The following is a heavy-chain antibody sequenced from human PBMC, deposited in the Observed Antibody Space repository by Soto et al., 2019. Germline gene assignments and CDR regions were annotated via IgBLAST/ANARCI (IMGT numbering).Heavy chain of an antibody. D-gene: IGHD4-17*01. CDR1: GGTFSSYA. Sequence: SVKVSCKASGGTFSSYAISWVRQGPGQGLEWMGGIIPIFGTANYAQKFQGRVTITADESTSTAYMELSSLRSQDTAVYYFAFYDYGDSYNWFDPWGQVTMVTVSS. V-gene: IGHV1-69*13. CDR3: AFYDYGDSYNWFDP. CDR2: IIPIFGTA. J-gene: IGHJ5*02.